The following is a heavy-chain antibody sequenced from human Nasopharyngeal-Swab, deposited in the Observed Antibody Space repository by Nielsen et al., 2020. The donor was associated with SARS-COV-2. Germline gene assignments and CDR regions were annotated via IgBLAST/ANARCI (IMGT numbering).Heavy chain of an antibody. J-gene: IGHJ4*02. CDR2: IHGDGRNT. Sequence: GESLKICCAASGFTFRTYWMHWVRQAPGKGLEWISEIHGDGRNTNYADSVKGRFTISRDNAKSTLYLQMNSLRVEDTAVYYCVRDNYGVDYWGQGTLVTVSS. D-gene: IGHD3-10*01. CDR3: VRDNYGVDY. CDR1: GFTFRTYW. V-gene: IGHV3-74*01.